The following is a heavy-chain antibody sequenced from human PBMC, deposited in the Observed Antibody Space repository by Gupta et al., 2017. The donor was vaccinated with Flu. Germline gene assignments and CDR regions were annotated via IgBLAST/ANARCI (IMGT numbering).Heavy chain of an antibody. Sequence: EVQLVESGGGLVQPGGSLRLSCAASGFTFSSYWMSWVRQAPGKGLEWVANIKQDGSEKYYVDSVKGRFTISRDNAKNSLYLQMNSLRAEETAVYYCARDDSSGSLAARYYYYGMDVWGQGTTVTVSS. CDR2: IKQDGSEK. V-gene: IGHV3-7*01. CDR1: GFTFSSYW. J-gene: IGHJ6*02. D-gene: IGHD6-6*01. CDR3: ARDDSSGSLAARYYYYGMDV.